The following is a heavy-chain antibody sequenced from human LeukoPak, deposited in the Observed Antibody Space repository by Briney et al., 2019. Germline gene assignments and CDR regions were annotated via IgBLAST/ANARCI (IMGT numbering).Heavy chain of an antibody. CDR2: ISDSGGSA. V-gene: IGHV3-64D*06. J-gene: IGHJ4*02. Sequence: GGSLRLSCSASGFAFSTYAMHWVRQAPRKGLEYVSGISDSGGSAYYADSVQGRFTISRDNSKNTLYLQMSSLRAEDTAVYYCVKGRFTSAWQIFDYWGQGTLVTVSS. D-gene: IGHD6-19*01. CDR3: VKGRFTSAWQIFDY. CDR1: GFAFSTYA.